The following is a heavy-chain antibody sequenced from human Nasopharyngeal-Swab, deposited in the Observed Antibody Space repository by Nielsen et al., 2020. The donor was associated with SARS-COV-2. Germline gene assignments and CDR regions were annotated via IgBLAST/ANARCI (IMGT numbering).Heavy chain of an antibody. CDR2: INHSGST. J-gene: IGHJ6*03. CDR3: ARGRRVVRGVIITNYYYYYYMDV. D-gene: IGHD3-10*01. V-gene: IGHV4-34*01. Sequence: IRQPPGKGLEWMGEINHSGSTNYNPALKSRVTITVDTSKNQFSLKLSSVTAADTAVEYCARGRRVVRGVIITNYYYYYYMDVWGKGTTVTVSS.